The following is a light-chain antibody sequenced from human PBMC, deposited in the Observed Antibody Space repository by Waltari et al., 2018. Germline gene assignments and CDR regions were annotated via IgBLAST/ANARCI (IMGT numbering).Light chain of an antibody. J-gene: IGKJ1*01. V-gene: IGKV1-5*01. CDR2: EAS. CDR1: QSVSSR. CDR3: QQYNNWLWT. Sequence: DIQMTQSPSTLSASAGDRVTSTCRASQSVSSRLAWYQQKPGKATKLLIYEASSWASGVPARFSGSGSGTEFTLTINSLQSDDLANYYCQQYNNWLWTFGQGTKVEIK.